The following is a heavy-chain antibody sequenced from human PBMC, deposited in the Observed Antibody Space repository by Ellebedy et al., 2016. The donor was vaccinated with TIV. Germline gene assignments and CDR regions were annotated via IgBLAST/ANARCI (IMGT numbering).Heavy chain of an antibody. CDR1: GGSISSYY. CDR2: INHSGST. J-gene: IGHJ6*02. Sequence: SETLSLTCTVSGGSISSYYWSWIRKPPGKGLEWIGEINHSGSTNYNPSLKSRVTISVDTSKNKFSLKLSSVTAADTAVYYCARVNVRYDYYYYYGMDVWGQGTTVTVSS. CDR3: ARVNVRYDYYYYYGMDV. D-gene: IGHD1-14*01. V-gene: IGHV4-34*01.